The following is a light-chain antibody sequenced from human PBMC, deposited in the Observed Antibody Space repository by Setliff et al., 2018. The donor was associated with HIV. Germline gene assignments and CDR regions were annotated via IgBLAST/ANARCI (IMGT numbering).Light chain of an antibody. CDR1: QSVSRN. CDR3: QQYNNWPPSIT. Sequence: EIVVTQSPATLTVSPGERATLSCRASQSVSRNLAWYQQKRGQAPRLLIYGASTRATGIPARFSGSGSGTEFTLTITSLQSEDFAVYYCQQYNNWPPSITFGQGTRLEIK. CDR2: GAS. J-gene: IGKJ5*01. V-gene: IGKV3-15*01.